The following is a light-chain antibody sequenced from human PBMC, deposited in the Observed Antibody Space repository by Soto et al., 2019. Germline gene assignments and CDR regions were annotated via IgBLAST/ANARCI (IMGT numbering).Light chain of an antibody. Sequence: EIVLTQSPATLSLSPGERATLSCRASQSVSSYLAWYQQKPGHAPRLLIYDAYNRATGIPARFSGSGSGTDFTRTISSLEPEDFAVYYCQQRSNWPPYTFGQGTKLEIK. V-gene: IGKV3-11*01. J-gene: IGKJ2*01. CDR2: DAY. CDR3: QQRSNWPPYT. CDR1: QSVSSY.